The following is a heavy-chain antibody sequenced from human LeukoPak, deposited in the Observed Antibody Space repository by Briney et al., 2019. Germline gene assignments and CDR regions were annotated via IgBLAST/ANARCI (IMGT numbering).Heavy chain of an antibody. CDR3: ARHFPYCGGDCPYYYMDV. CDR2: IYSSETT. Sequence: SETLSLTCSVSGAPISSDYWSWIRQPPGKGLEWIGNIYSSETTKYNPSLRSRATISGDTSKNQFSLKLSSVTAADTAVYYCARHFPYCGGDCPYYYMDVWGKGTTVTVSS. D-gene: IGHD2-21*02. V-gene: IGHV4-4*09. CDR1: GAPISSDY. J-gene: IGHJ6*03.